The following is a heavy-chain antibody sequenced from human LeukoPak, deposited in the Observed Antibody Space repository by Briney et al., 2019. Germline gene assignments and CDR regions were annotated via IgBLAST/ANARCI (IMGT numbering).Heavy chain of an antibody. CDR2: INASNTTK. J-gene: IGHJ5*02. CDR3: TRVLAFSSSWRS. CDR1: GFTFATYN. V-gene: IGHV3-48*01. D-gene: IGHD6-13*01. Sequence: PGGSLRLSCAPSGFTFATYNMYWVRQAPGEGPEWIAYINASNTTKYYADSVKGRFTISRDNAKTSLFLQMNSLRADDTAVYYCTRVLAFSSSWRSWGQGTLVTVSS.